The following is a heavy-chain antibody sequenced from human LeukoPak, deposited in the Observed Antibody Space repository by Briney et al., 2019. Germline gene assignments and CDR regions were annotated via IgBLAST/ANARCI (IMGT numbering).Heavy chain of an antibody. Sequence: SETLSLTCTVSGGSISSSSYYWGWIRQPPGKGLEWIGSIYYSGSTYYNPSLKSRVTISVDTSKNQFSLKLSSVTAADTAVYYCARADYDTDAFDIWGQGTMVTVSS. CDR2: IYYSGST. J-gene: IGHJ3*02. V-gene: IGHV4-39*07. D-gene: IGHD3-22*01. CDR3: ARADYDTDAFDI. CDR1: GGSISSSSYY.